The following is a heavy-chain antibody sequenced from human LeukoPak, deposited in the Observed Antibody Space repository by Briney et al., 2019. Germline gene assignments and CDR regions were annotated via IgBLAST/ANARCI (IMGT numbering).Heavy chain of an antibody. V-gene: IGHV4-59*04. CDR1: GGSISSHY. CDR2: IYHSGST. Sequence: PSETLSLTCIVSGGSISSHYWSYIRQPPGKGLEWIGSIYHSGSTYYNPSLKSRVTISVDTSKNQFSLKLSSVTAADTAVYYCALNTGPDYWGQGTLVTVSS. J-gene: IGHJ4*02. CDR3: ALNTGPDY. D-gene: IGHD1-1*01.